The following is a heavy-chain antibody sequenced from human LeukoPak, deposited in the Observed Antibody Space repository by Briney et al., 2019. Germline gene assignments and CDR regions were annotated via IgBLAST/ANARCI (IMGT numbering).Heavy chain of an antibody. D-gene: IGHD2-2*01. CDR3: ARGGCTTTSCYLFDY. V-gene: IGHV3-7*01. J-gene: IGHJ4*02. CDR1: GFPFSRYW. Sequence: GGSLRLSCAASGFPFSRYWMNWVRQAPGKGLEWVASIKEDGSEKSYVDSVKSRFTISRDNSKNSLYLQMNSLRAEDTAVYYCARGGCTTTSCYLFDYWGQGTLVTVSS. CDR2: IKEDGSEK.